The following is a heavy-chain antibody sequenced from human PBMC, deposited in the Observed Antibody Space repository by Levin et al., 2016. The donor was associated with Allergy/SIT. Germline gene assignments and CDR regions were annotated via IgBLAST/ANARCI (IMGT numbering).Heavy chain of an antibody. J-gene: IGHJ4*02. Sequence: WIRQPPGKGLEWVSYISSSGSTIYYADSVKGRFTISRDNAKNSLYLQMNSLRAEDTAVYYCAREGEWFGEFVLTYYFDYWGQGTLVTVSS. CDR3: AREGEWFGEFVLTYYFDY. D-gene: IGHD3-10*01. CDR2: ISSSGSTI. V-gene: IGHV3-48*03.